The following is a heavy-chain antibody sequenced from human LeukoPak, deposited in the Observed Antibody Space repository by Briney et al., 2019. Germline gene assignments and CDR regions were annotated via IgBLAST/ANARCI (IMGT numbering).Heavy chain of an antibody. CDR3: ARDRAIAAAGTRAPYYYYYGMDV. D-gene: IGHD6-13*01. CDR2: NYYSGSP. J-gene: IGHJ6*04. V-gene: IGHV4-59*01. CDR1: GGSISSYY. Sequence: PSETLSLTCTVSGGSISSYYWSWIRQPPGKALEWIGYNYYSGSPNYNPSLKSRVTISVDTSKQQFSLKLSSMTAADTAVYCCARDRAIAAAGTRAPYYYYYGMDVWGKGTTVTVSS.